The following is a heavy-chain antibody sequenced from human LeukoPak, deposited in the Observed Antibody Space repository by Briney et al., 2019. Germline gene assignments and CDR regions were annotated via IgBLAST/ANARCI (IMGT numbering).Heavy chain of an antibody. CDR1: GGSISSGGYY. V-gene: IGHV4-31*03. Sequence: SETLSLTCTVSGGSISSGGYYWSWIRQHPGKGLEWIGYIYYSGSTYYNPSLKSRVTISVDTSKNQFSLKLSSVTAADTAVYYCARTRGYSTYYYGMDVWGQGTTVTVSS. CDR3: ARTRGYSTYYYGMDV. D-gene: IGHD5-18*01. J-gene: IGHJ6*02. CDR2: IYYSGST.